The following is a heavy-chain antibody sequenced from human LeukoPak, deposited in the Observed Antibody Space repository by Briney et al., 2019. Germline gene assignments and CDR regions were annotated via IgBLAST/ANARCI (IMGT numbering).Heavy chain of an antibody. J-gene: IGHJ3*02. CDR2: IYYSGST. CDR3: ARRSADDYGDYEVDDAFDI. V-gene: IGHV4-30-4*07. CDR1: GGSISSGGYS. D-gene: IGHD4-17*01. Sequence: SETLSLTCAVSGGSISSGGYSWSWIRQPPGKGLEWIGYIYYSGSTYYNPSLKSRVTISVDTSKNQFSLKLSSVTAADTAVYYCARRSADDYGDYEVDDAFDIWGQGTMVTVSS.